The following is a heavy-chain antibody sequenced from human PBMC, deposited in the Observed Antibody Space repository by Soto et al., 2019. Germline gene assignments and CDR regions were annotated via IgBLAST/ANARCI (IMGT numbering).Heavy chain of an antibody. CDR2: IYYSGNT. J-gene: IGHJ4*02. Sequence: SETLSLTCSVSGVSVSSESSYWSWIRQPPGKGLEWIGYIYYSGNTNYKSSLKSRVTISVDTSKNQFSLMLKSVTPADTAIYFCARDNQYSGCDFVSRFDYWGQGALVTVSS. CDR1: GVSVSSESSY. D-gene: IGHD5-12*01. CDR3: ARDNQYSGCDFVSRFDY. V-gene: IGHV4-61*01.